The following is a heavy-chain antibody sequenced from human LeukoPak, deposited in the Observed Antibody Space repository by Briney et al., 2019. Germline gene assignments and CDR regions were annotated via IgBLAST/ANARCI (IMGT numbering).Heavy chain of an antibody. J-gene: IGHJ4*02. Sequence: GGSLSLSCAASGFTFCSYSMNWVPQAPGKGLEWVSYNSRCRSMIYYPGAMKGRFTISRDNAKKSLYLQMKSLRDEDTAIYYCARDYCYLPARVPYFDYWGQGTLVTVSS. D-gene: IGHD1-26*01. V-gene: IGHV3-48*02. CDR1: GFTFCSYS. CDR2: NSRCRSMI. CDR3: ARDYCYLPARVPYFDY.